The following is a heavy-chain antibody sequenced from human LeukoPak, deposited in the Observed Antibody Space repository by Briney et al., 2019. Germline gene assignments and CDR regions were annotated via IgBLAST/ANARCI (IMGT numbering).Heavy chain of an antibody. D-gene: IGHD6-13*01. CDR1: SGSFSGYY. J-gene: IGHJ6*02. CDR3: ARIAAAGNFYGGYYYYYYGMDV. V-gene: IGHV4-34*01. CDR2: INHSGST. Sequence: PSETLSLTCAVYSGSFSGYYWSWIRQPPGKGLEWIGEINHSGSTNYNPSLKSRVTISVDTSKNQFSLKLSSVTAADTAVYYCARIAAAGNFYGGYYYYYYGMDVWGQGTTVTVSS.